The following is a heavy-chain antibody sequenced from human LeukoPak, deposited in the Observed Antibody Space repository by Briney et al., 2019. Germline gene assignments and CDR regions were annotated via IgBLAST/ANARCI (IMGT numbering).Heavy chain of an antibody. CDR3: ARARYYDSSGYPLLHFDY. V-gene: IGHV4-4*07. CDR1: GGSISSYY. CDR2: IYTSGST. Sequence: SETLSLTCTVSGGSISSYYWSGIRQPAGKGLEWIGRIYTSGSTNYNPSLKSRVTMSVDTSKNQFSLKLSSVTAADTAVYYCARARYYDSSGYPLLHFDYWGQGTLVTVSS. J-gene: IGHJ4*02. D-gene: IGHD3-22*01.